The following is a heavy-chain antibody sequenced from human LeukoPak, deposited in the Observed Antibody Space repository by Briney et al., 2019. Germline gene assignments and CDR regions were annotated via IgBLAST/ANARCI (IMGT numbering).Heavy chain of an antibody. CDR2: ISTYNGYT. Sequence: ASVKVSCKASGYTITDSYSIAWVRQAPGQAHEWMGYISTYNGYTNYAQNLQGRVSMTTDTSTNTAYMELRSPRSDDTAVYYCARADNGAREGFDYWGQGTLVTVSS. CDR1: GYTITDSYS. CDR3: ARADNGAREGFDY. D-gene: IGHD1-1*01. V-gene: IGHV1-18*01. J-gene: IGHJ4*02.